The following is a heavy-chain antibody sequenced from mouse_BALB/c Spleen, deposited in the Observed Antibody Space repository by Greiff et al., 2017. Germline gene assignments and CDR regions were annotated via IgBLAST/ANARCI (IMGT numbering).Heavy chain of an antibody. CDR2: IRNKANGYTT. V-gene: IGHV7-3*02. CDR1: GFTFTDYY. CDR3: ARDYRYDGVFYAMDY. J-gene: IGHJ4*01. D-gene: IGHD2-14*01. Sequence: EVQLVESGGGLVQPGGSLRLSCATSGFTFTDYYMSWVRQPPGKALEWLGFIRNKANGYTTEYSASVKGRFTISRDNSQSILYLQMNTLRAEDSATYYCARDYRYDGVFYAMDYWGQGASVTVSS.